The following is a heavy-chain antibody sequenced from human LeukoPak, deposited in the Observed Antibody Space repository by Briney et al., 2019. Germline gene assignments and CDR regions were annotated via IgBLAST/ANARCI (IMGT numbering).Heavy chain of an antibody. V-gene: IGHV3-66*01. CDR3: ARTVMTANNYYYYVMDV. D-gene: IGHD2-21*02. CDR2: IYTGGST. J-gene: IGHJ6*02. Sequence: GGSLRLSCAASGLTVSSNYMSCVRQAPGKGLKWVSVIYTGGSTYYADSVKGRFIISRDKSKNTLNLQMNSLRSEDTAVYYCARTVMTANNYYYYVMDVWGQGTTVTVSS. CDR1: GLTVSSNY.